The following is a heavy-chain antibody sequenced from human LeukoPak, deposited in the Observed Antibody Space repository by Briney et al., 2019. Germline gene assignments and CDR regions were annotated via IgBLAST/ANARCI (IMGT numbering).Heavy chain of an antibody. CDR3: ARVRGTTVTLSGYYFDY. CDR2: IRQDGSEK. CDR1: GFTFSSYW. J-gene: IGHJ4*02. Sequence: GGSLRLSCAASGFTFSSYWMSWVRQAPGKGLEWVANIRQDGSEKYYVDSVKGRFTISRDNAKNSLYLQMNSLRAEDTAVYYCARVRGTTVTLSGYYFDYWGQGTLVTVSS. D-gene: IGHD4-17*01. V-gene: IGHV3-7*01.